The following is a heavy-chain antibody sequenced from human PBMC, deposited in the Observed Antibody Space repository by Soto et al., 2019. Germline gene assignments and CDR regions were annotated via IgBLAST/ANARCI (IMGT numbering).Heavy chain of an antibody. D-gene: IGHD3-10*01. CDR3: ARYLTMVRGVIIRSPVGY. V-gene: IGHV1-18*01. Sequence: ASVKVSCKASGYTFTSYGISWVRQAPGQGLEWMGWISAYNGNTNYAQKLQGRVTMTTDTSTSTAYMELRSLRSDDTAVYYCARYLTMVRGVIIRSPVGYWGQGTPVTVSS. J-gene: IGHJ4*02. CDR2: ISAYNGNT. CDR1: GYTFTSYG.